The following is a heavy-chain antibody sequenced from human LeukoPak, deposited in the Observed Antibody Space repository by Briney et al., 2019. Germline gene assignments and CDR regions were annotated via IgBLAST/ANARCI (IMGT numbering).Heavy chain of an antibody. CDR3: ARLRGPVTIDP. Sequence: PSETLSLTCSVSGGSISNSRYYWGWLRQPPGKGLEWIGSIYYSGATNSNPSLKSRLTISVDTSKNQFSLKLSSVTAADMAVYYCARLRGPVTIDPWGQGTLVTVSS. D-gene: IGHD2-2*01. CDR1: GGSISNSRYY. J-gene: IGHJ5*02. V-gene: IGHV4-39*01. CDR2: IYYSGAT.